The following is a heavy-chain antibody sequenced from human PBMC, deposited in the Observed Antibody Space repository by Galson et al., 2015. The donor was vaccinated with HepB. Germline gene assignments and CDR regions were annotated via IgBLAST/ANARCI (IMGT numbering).Heavy chain of an antibody. V-gene: IGHV3-66*01. Sequence: SLRLSCAASGFTVSSNYMSWVRQAPGKGLEWVSVIYSGGSTYYADSVKGRFTISRDNSKNTLYLQMNSLRAEDTAVYYCARGAGSYYLFPFDYWGQGTLVTVSS. J-gene: IGHJ4*02. CDR1: GFTVSSNY. CDR2: IYSGGST. CDR3: ARGAGSYYLFPFDY. D-gene: IGHD3-10*01.